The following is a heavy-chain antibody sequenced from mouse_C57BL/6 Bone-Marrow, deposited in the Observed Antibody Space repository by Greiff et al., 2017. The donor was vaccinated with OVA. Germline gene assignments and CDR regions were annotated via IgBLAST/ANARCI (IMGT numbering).Heavy chain of an antibody. J-gene: IGHJ2*01. V-gene: IGHV1-4*01. CDR2: INPSSGYT. D-gene: IGHD3-1*01. Sequence: VQGVESGAELARPGASVKMSCKASGYTFTSYTMHWVKQRPGQGLEWIGYINPSSGYTKYNQKFKDKATLTADKSSSTAYMQLSSLTSEDSAVYYCARFRRSLIGDFDYWGQGTTLTVSS. CDR1: GYTFTSYT. CDR3: ARFRRSLIGDFDY.